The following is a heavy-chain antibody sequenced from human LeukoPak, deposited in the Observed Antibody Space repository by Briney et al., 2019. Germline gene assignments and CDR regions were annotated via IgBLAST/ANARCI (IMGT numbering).Heavy chain of an antibody. CDR3: ARENIFHYYDSSGHLIDY. D-gene: IGHD3-22*01. Sequence: GGSLRLSCAASGFTFSSYWMHWVRQAPGKGLVWASRIHSDGSSTTYADSVKGRFTISRDNAKNTLYLQMSSLRAEDTAVYYCARENIFHYYDSSGHLIDYWGQGTLVTVSS. V-gene: IGHV3-74*01. CDR2: IHSDGSST. CDR1: GFTFSSYW. J-gene: IGHJ4*02.